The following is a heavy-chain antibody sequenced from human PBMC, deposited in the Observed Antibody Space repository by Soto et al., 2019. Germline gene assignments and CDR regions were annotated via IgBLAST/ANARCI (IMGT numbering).Heavy chain of an antibody. CDR2: ISGSGGST. J-gene: IGHJ4*02. D-gene: IGHD5-12*01. CDR1: GFTFSSYA. Sequence: PGGSLRLSCAASGFTFSSYAMSWVRQGPGKGLEWVSAISGSGGSTYYADSVKGRFTISRDNSKNTLYLQMNSLRAEDTAVYYCAKVDVVVPAAKGHRGYSGYDLTEWGQGTLVTVSS. V-gene: IGHV3-23*01. CDR3: AKVDVVVPAAKGHRGYSGYDLTE.